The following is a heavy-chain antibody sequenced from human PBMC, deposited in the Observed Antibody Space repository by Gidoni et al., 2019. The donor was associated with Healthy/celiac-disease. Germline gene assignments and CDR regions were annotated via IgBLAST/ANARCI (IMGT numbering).Heavy chain of an antibody. V-gene: IGHV3-48*02. D-gene: IGHD3-16*02. CDR3: ARDYDYVWGSYPYYFDY. CDR2: ISSSSSTI. CDR1: GFTFSSYS. Sequence: EVQLFESGGGLLQPGGSLRLSCAASGFTFSSYSMNWVRQAPGKGLEWVSYISSSSSTIYYADSVKGRFTISRDNAKNSLYLQMNSLRDEDTAVYYCARDYDYVWGSYPYYFDYWGQGTLVTVSS. J-gene: IGHJ4*02.